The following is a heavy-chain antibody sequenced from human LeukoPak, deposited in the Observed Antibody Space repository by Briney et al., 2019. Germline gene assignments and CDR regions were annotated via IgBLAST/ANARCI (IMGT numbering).Heavy chain of an antibody. CDR2: MNPNSGNT. V-gene: IGHV1-8*02. Sequence: ASVKVSCKASGYTFNNYDINWVRQATGQGLEWMGWMNPNSGNTGFAQKFQDRVSMTRDTSINTAYMELTSLRSGDTAVYYCARATPGGLHGYSFDYGGQGTVVTVYS. CDR1: GYTFNNYD. J-gene: IGHJ4*02. CDR3: ARATPGGLHGYSFDY. D-gene: IGHD5-24*01.